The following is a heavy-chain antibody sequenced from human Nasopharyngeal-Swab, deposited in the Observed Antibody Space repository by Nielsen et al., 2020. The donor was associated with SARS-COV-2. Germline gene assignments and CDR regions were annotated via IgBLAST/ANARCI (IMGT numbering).Heavy chain of an antibody. Sequence: GSLRLSCAASGFTFSSYAMSWVRQAPGKGLEWVSAISGSGGSTYYADSVKGRFTISRDNSKNTLYLQMNSLRAEDTAVYYCASPPWFGEDASNHFDYWGQGTLVTVSS. J-gene: IGHJ4*02. CDR2: ISGSGGST. CDR3: ASPPWFGEDASNHFDY. V-gene: IGHV3-23*01. D-gene: IGHD3-10*01. CDR1: GFTFSSYA.